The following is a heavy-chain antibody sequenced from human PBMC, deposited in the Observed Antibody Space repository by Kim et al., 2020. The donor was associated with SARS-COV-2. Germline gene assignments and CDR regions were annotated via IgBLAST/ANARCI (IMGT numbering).Heavy chain of an antibody. CDR1: GFTFDDYA. Sequence: GGSLRLSCAASGFTFDDYAMHWVRQAPGKGLEWVSGISWNSGSIGYADSVKGRFTISRDNAKNSLYLQMNSLRAEDTALYYCAKVHYYESFYYFDYWGQGTLVAVSS. J-gene: IGHJ4*02. CDR3: AKVHYYESFYYFDY. D-gene: IGHD3-22*01. V-gene: IGHV3-9*01. CDR2: ISWNSGSI.